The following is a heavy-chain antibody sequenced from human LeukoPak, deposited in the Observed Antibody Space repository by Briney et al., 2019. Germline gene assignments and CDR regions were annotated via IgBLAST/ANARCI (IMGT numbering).Heavy chain of an antibody. Sequence: GGSLRLSCATSGFTFSTYAMSWVRRAPGKGLEWVSGVSGSGGSTHHADSVKGRFTVSRDNSKNTLSLQMNSLRAEDTAVYYCAKDFNSGLETYSSIFDYWGQGTLVTVSS. CDR1: GFTFSTYA. CDR2: VSGSGGST. J-gene: IGHJ4*02. CDR3: AKDFNSGLETYSSIFDY. D-gene: IGHD3-10*01. V-gene: IGHV3-23*01.